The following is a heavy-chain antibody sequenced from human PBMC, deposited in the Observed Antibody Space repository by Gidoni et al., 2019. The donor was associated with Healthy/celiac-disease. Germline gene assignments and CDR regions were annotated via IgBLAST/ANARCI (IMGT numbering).Heavy chain of an antibody. V-gene: IGHV3-21*01. CDR2: ISSSSSYI. CDR1: GFTFSSYS. D-gene: IGHD1-26*01. J-gene: IGHJ4*02. Sequence: EVQLVESGGGLVKPGGSLRLSCAASGFTFSSYSMNCVRQAPGKGLEWVSSISSSSSYIYYADSVKGRFTISRDNAKNSLYLQMNSLRAEDTAVYYCARGGSGSYYFDYWGQGTLVTVSS. CDR3: ARGGSGSYYFDY.